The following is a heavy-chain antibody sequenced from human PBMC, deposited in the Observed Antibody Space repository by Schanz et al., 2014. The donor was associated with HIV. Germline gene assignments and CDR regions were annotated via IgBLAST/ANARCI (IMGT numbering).Heavy chain of an antibody. J-gene: IGHJ6*02. Sequence: EVQLVESGGGLVAPGGSLRLSCAASGFTFRSYGMHWVRQAPGKGLEWVSALSGGNDDTFYADYADSVKGRFTISRDNAKKTLFLQMNGLRAEDTAIYYCAKCPTMVRGTGMDVWGQGTTVTVSS. CDR1: GFTFRSYG. D-gene: IGHD3-10*01. CDR2: LSGGNDDT. V-gene: IGHV3-23*04. CDR3: AKCPTMVRGTGMDV.